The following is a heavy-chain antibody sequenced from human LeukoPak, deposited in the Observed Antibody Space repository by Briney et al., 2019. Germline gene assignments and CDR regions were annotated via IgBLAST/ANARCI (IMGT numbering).Heavy chain of an antibody. CDR3: ARDLGYCSSTSCHGDAFDI. CDR2: ISSSGSSI. V-gene: IGHV3-11*04. CDR1: GLTFSDYY. J-gene: IGHJ3*02. D-gene: IGHD2-2*01. Sequence: PGGSLRLSCAASGLTFSDYYMSWIRQAPGKGLEWVSYISSSGSSIFYADSVKGRFTISRDNAKNSLYLQMNSLRAEDTAVYYCARDLGYCSSTSCHGDAFDIWGQGTMVTVSS.